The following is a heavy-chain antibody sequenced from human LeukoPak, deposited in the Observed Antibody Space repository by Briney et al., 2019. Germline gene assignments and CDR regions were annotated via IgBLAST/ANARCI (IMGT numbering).Heavy chain of an antibody. CDR1: GFTFGDYA. J-gene: IGHJ4*02. D-gene: IGHD3-22*01. CDR2: IRRKAHGGTT. Sequence: GGSPRLSCTTSGFTFGDYAMSWVRQAPGKGLEWVSFIRRKAHGGTTEYAASVKGRFSSSRDDSKSIAYLQMNSLKTEDTAVYFCTRVTYYYDNSGYFHFDSWGQGSLVTVSS. V-gene: IGHV3-49*04. CDR3: TRVTYYYDNSGYFHFDS.